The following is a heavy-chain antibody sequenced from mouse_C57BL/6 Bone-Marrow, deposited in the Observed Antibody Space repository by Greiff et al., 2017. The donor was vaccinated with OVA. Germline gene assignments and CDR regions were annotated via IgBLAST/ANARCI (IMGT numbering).Heavy chain of an antibody. CDR3: TREGYYSNPTYPMDY. CDR1: GFTFSSYA. CDR2: ISSGGDYI. Sequence: EVKLMESGAGLVKPGGSLKLSCAASGFTFSSYAMSWVRQTPEKRLEWVAYISSGGDYIYYADTVKGRFTISRDNARNTLYLQMSSLKSEDTAMYYCTREGYYSNPTYPMDYWGQGTSVTVSS. D-gene: IGHD2-5*01. V-gene: IGHV5-9-1*02. J-gene: IGHJ4*01.